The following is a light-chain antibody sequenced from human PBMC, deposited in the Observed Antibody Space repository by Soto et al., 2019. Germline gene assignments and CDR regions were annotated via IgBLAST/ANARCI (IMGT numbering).Light chain of an antibody. CDR2: EVS. CDR1: MSAVGGYNY. J-gene: IGLJ2*01. CDR3: SSFAGNNNLV. V-gene: IGLV2-8*01. Sequence: QSALTKPPPASASPGQSVSISCARTMSAVGGYNYVSWYQQHPGKAPKLMISEVSKRPSGVPDRFSGSKSGNTASLTVSGLQAEDEADYYCSSFAGNNNLVFGGGTQLTVL.